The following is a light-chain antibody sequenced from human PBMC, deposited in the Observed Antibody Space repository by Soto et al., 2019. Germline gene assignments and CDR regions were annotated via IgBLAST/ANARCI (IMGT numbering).Light chain of an antibody. CDR2: ENN. V-gene: IGLV3-1*01. CDR3: QTWDISASYV. J-gene: IGLJ1*01. CDR1: KLGDKY. Sequence: SYELTQPPSVSVSPGQTATIPCSGDKLGDKYACWYQQKPGQSPVLVIYENNKRPSGIPERFSGSNSGNTATLTISGTQTMDEADYYCQTWDISASYVFGTGTKLTVL.